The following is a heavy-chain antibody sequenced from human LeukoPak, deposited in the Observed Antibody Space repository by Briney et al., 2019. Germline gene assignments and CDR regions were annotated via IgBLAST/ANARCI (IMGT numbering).Heavy chain of an antibody. J-gene: IGHJ4*02. Sequence: GESLKTSCKGSGYSFTSYWIGWVRQMPGKGLEWMGIIYPGDSDTRYSPSFQGQVTISADKSISTAYLQWSSLKASGTAMYYCARSEYDYVWGSYRPSDYWGQGTLVTVSS. CDR2: IYPGDSDT. D-gene: IGHD3-16*02. V-gene: IGHV5-51*01. CDR1: GYSFTSYW. CDR3: ARSEYDYVWGSYRPSDY.